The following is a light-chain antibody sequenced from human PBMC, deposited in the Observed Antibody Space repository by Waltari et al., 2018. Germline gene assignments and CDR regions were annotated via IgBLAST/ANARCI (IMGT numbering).Light chain of an antibody. Sequence: QSALTQPRSVSGSPGQSVTLSCTGSSNDVGSYRYVSWFQQYPGKAPKLIIHDVTTRPSGVPDRFSGSKSDKTADLTISGLQAGDEADYYCCSYAGSHTWVFGGGTTLTVL. CDR1: SNDVGSYRY. CDR3: CSYAGSHTWV. V-gene: IGLV2-11*01. J-gene: IGLJ3*02. CDR2: DVT.